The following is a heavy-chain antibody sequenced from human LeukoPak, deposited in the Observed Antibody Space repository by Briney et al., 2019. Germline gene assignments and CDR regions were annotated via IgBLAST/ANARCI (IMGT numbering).Heavy chain of an antibody. CDR2: IYYSGST. Sequence: SETLSPTCTVSGGSISSGGYYWSWLRQHPGKGLEWIGYIYYSGSTYYNPSLKSRVTISVDTSKNQFSLKLSSVTAADTAVYYCARGGARLYSYGYVFGYWGQGTLVTVSS. CDR1: GGSISSGGYY. D-gene: IGHD5-18*01. J-gene: IGHJ4*02. V-gene: IGHV4-31*03. CDR3: ARGGARLYSYGYVFGY.